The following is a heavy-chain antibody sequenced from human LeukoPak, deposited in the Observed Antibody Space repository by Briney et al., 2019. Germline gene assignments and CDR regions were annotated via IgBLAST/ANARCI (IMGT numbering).Heavy chain of an antibody. D-gene: IGHD3-9*01. CDR3: AKWGPYDILTGRIN. CDR2: IKQDGSEK. J-gene: IGHJ4*02. CDR1: GFTFSTYW. Sequence: GGSLRLSCAASGFTFSTYWMSWVRQAPGKGLEWVANIKQDGSEKYYVGSVKGRFTISRDNAKNSLYLQMNSLRAEDTAVYYCAKWGPYDILTGRINWGQGTLVTVSS. V-gene: IGHV3-7*03.